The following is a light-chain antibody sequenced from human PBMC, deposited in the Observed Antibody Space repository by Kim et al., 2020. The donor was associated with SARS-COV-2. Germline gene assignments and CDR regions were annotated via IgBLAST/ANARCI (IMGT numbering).Light chain of an antibody. CDR2: AAS. J-gene: IGKJ4*01. V-gene: IGKV1-16*02. CDR1: QDISND. Sequence: SASVGERVHITCRSRQDISNDLAWFQQKPGKAPTSLIYAASSLQSGVPSKFSGSGSGTDFTLTSSSLQPEDFATYYCQQYNVYPLTFGGGTKLEIK. CDR3: QQYNVYPLT.